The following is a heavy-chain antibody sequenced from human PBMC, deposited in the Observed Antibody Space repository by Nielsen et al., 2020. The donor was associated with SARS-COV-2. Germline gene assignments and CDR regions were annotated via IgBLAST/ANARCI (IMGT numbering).Heavy chain of an antibody. V-gene: IGHV3-30-3*01. CDR2: ISYDGSNK. J-gene: IGHJ6*02. CDR3: ARDKDDSSGYYYYYYYGMDV. D-gene: IGHD3-22*01. Sequence: WIRQPPGKGLEWVAVISYDGSNKYYADSVKGRFTISRDNSKNTLYLQMNSLRAEDTAVYYCARDKDDSSGYYYYYYYGMDVWGQGTTVTVSS.